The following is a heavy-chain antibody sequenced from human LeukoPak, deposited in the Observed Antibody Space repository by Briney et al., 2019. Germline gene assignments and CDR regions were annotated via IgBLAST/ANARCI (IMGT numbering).Heavy chain of an antibody. Sequence: PSETLSLTCAVSGYSISSRNWWGWIRQPPGKGLEWIGHIHPDGRIHYNPSLKSRVSMSLDTSKNQFSLKLTSVTAVDTAVYYCARNPEIAALEDWGQGTLVTVSS. J-gene: IGHJ4*02. V-gene: IGHV4-28*05. CDR2: IHPDGRI. D-gene: IGHD1-14*01. CDR1: GYSISSRNW. CDR3: ARNPEIAALED.